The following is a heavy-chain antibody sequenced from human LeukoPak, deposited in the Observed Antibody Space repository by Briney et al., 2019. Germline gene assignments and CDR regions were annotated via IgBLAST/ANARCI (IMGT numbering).Heavy chain of an antibody. Sequence: SVKVSCKASGGTFSSYAISWVRQAPGQGLEWMGGIIPIFGTANYAQKFQGRVTITADESTSTAYMELSSLRSEDTAVHYCAVTKYSSSWYDYFYYYGMDVWGKGTTVTVSS. CDR3: AVTKYSSSWYDYFYYYGMDV. V-gene: IGHV1-69*13. D-gene: IGHD6-13*01. CDR2: IIPIFGTA. CDR1: GGTFSSYA. J-gene: IGHJ6*04.